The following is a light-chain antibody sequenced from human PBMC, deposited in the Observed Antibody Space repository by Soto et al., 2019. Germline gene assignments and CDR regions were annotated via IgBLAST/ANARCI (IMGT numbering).Light chain of an antibody. CDR3: QQYGSSPLYT. Sequence: EIVLTQSPGTLSLSPGERATLSCRASQSVSSSYLAWYQQKPGQAPRLLIYGASSRATGIPDRFSGSGSGTVFTLTISRLEPEAFAVYYCQQYGSSPLYTFAQGTTLEIK. J-gene: IGKJ2*01. CDR2: GAS. CDR1: QSVSSSY. V-gene: IGKV3-20*01.